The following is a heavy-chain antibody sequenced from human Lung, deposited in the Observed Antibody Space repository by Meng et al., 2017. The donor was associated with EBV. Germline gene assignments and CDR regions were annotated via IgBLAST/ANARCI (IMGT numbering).Heavy chain of an antibody. Sequence: QVQLVEXXGGVVQPXXCLRLSCAASGFTFSSYAMHWVRQAPGKGLEWVAVISYDGSNKYYADSVKGRFTISRDNSKNTLYLQMNSLRAEDTAVYCCASLAAAGYWGQGTLVTVSS. CDR3: ASLAAAGY. CDR2: ISYDGSNK. D-gene: IGHD6-13*01. V-gene: IGHV3-30-3*01. J-gene: IGHJ4*02. CDR1: GFTFSSYA.